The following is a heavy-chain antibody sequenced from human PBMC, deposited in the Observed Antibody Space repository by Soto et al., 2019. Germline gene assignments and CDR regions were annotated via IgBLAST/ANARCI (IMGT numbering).Heavy chain of an antibody. J-gene: IGHJ6*03. V-gene: IGHV6-1*01. CDR1: GDSVSSNSAA. Sequence: SQTLSLTCAISGDSVSSNSAAWNWIRQSPSRGLEWLGRTYYRSKWYNDYAVSVKSRITINPDTSKNQFSLQLNSVTPEDTAVYYCARDRRPVTTGKVDRKYYYYYYYMDVWGKGTTVTVSS. CDR2: TYYRSKWYN. D-gene: IGHD4-17*01. CDR3: ARDRRPVTTGKVDRKYYYYYYYMDV.